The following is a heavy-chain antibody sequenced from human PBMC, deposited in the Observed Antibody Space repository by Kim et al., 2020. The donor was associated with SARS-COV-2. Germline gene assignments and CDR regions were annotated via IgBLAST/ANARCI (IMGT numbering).Heavy chain of an antibody. D-gene: IGHD6-13*01. CDR3: ARGAAAGYNWFDP. J-gene: IGHJ5*02. CDR2: IIPILGIA. Sequence: SVKVSCKPSGGTFSSYAISWVRQAPGQGLEWMGRIIPILGIANYAQKFQGRVTITADKSTSTAYMELSSLRSEDTAVYYCARGAAAGYNWFDPWGQGTLVTVSS. V-gene: IGHV1-69*04. CDR1: GGTFSSYA.